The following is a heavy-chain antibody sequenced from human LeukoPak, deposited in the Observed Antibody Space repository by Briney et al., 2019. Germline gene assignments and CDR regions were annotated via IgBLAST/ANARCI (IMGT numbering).Heavy chain of an antibody. CDR2: IYPGDSHT. CDR3: ARSSSSSWLDY. Sequence: GESLKISCRGSGYSFTNYWIGWVRQMPGKGLEWMGIIYPGDSHTIYSPSFQGQVTISADKSISTAYLQWSSLKASDTAMYYCARSSSSSWLDYWGQGTLVTVSS. V-gene: IGHV5-51*01. D-gene: IGHD6-13*01. CDR1: GYSFTNYW. J-gene: IGHJ4*02.